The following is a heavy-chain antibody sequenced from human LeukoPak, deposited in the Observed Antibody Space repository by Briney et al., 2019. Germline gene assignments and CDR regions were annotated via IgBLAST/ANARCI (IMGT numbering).Heavy chain of an antibody. D-gene: IGHD5-18*01. CDR1: GDSISSSNCY. CDR3: ARDLSRIHLWSNPYFDY. Sequence: LSLTCTVSGDSISSSNCYWGWVRQAPGKGLEWVSVISGSGTNTYYADSVKGRFTISRDNAKNSLYLQMNSLRAEDTAVYYCARDLSRIHLWSNPYFDYWGQGTLVTVSS. J-gene: IGHJ4*02. CDR2: ISGSGTNT. V-gene: IGHV3-11*04.